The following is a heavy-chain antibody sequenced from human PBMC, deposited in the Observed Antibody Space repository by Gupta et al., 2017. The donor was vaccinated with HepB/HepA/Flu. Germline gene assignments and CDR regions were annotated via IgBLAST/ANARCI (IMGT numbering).Heavy chain of an antibody. CDR2: IYYSGST. CDR1: GGSISSSSYY. CDR3: ARQAGIAVAGTWDY. V-gene: IGHV4-39*01. D-gene: IGHD6-19*01. Sequence: QLQLQESGPGLVKPSETLSLTCTVSGGSISSSSYYWGWIRQPPGKGLEWIGSIYYSGSTYYNPSLKSRVTISVDTSKNQFSLKLSSVTAADTAVYYCARQAGIAVAGTWDYWGQGTLVTGSS. J-gene: IGHJ4*02.